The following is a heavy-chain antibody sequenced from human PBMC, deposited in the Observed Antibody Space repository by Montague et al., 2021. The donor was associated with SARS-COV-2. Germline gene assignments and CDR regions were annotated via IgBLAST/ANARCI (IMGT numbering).Heavy chain of an antibody. Sequence: SPRLSCAASGFIFSSYAMHWVRQAPGKGLEWVAVISYDGSNKHYLDSVRGRFTISRDNSKNTLYVQMNSLRVEDSAVYYCARDFYSNTGVGFDIWGQGTMVTVSS. CDR1: GFIFSSYA. CDR2: ISYDGSNK. D-gene: IGHD2/OR15-2a*01. CDR3: ARDFYSNTGVGFDI. V-gene: IGHV3-30*04. J-gene: IGHJ3*02.